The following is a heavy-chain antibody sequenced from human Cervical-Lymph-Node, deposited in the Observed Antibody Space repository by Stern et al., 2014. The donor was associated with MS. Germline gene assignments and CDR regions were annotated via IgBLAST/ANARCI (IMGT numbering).Heavy chain of an antibody. CDR2: IMPVFGTS. CDR3: ARTYYFDDSGYYYPHYYYGMDV. V-gene: IGHV1-69*06. CDR1: GGTFTNYA. J-gene: IGHJ6*02. Sequence: VQLVESGAELKKPGSSVKVSCKAPGGTFTNYAFPWVRQAPGQGLEWMGGIMPVFGTSIYAQKFRCRVTITADKSTSTAYMELSSRRSDDTAVYYCARTYYFDDSGYYYPHYYYGMDVWGQGTTVTVSS. D-gene: IGHD3-22*01.